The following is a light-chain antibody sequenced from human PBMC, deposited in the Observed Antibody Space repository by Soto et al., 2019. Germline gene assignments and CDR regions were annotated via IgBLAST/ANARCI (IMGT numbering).Light chain of an antibody. J-gene: IGKJ1*01. CDR2: GAS. V-gene: IGKV3-20*01. CDR1: LTISNCY. Sequence: EIVLTNSPGTLSLSPGERATLSCRASLTISNCYLAWYQQKAGKAPLLVIYGASNLATGIPDRFSASGSGTDFTLTISSLEPDDFAAYYCQQYSVSPLTFGQGTKVYVK. CDR3: QQYSVSPLT.